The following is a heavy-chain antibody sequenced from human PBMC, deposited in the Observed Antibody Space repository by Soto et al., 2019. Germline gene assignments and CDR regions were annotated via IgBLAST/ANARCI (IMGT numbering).Heavy chain of an antibody. CDR2: IDHSGGT. J-gene: IGHJ4*02. D-gene: IGHD3-16*01. CDR1: GGSFSGYY. CDR3: ARGRLGGAAN. Sequence: QVQLQQWGTKLSKPSETLSLTCAVYGGSFSGYYWSWIRQPPGKGLEWIGEIDHSGGTNYNPSLKSRVTLSVDTSNSQFSLKLSSVTGADTARYYCARGRLGGAANWGQGTLVIVSS. V-gene: IGHV4-34*01.